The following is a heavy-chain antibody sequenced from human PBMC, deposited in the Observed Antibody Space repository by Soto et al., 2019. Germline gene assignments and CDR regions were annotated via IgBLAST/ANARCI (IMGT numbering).Heavy chain of an antibody. CDR1: GYMFTSYG. Sequence: ASVKVSCKASGYMFTSYGISWVRQAPGQGLEWMGWISAYNGNTKYAQKLQGRVTMTTDTSTSTAYMELRSLRSDDTAVYYCARNHYSGSGSSNYYGLDVWGKGTTVTVSS. V-gene: IGHV1-18*01. CDR2: ISAYNGNT. J-gene: IGHJ6*04. D-gene: IGHD3-10*01. CDR3: ARNHYSGSGSSNYYGLDV.